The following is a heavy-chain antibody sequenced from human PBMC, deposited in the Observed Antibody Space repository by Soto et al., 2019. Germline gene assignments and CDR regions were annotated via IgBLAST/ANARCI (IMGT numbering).Heavy chain of an antibody. CDR2: INHSGST. CDR3: ARRIAAAYNWFDP. D-gene: IGHD6-13*01. V-gene: IGHV4-34*01. J-gene: IGHJ5*02. Sequence: SETLSLTCTVSGGSISSYYWSWIRQPPGKGLEWIGEINHSGSTNYNPSLKSRVTISVDTSKNQFSLKLSSVTAADTAVYYCARRIAAAYNWFDPWGQGTLVTVS. CDR1: GGSISSYY.